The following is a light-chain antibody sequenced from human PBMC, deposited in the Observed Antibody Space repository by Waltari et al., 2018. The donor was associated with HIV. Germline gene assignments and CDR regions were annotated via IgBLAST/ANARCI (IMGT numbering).Light chain of an antibody. CDR2: AAS. CDR3: QQSYDPAIT. CDR1: QYISTS. V-gene: IGKV1-39*01. J-gene: IGKJ5*01. Sequence: DIQMTQSPSSLSASVGDRVTITCRSSQYISTSLNWYQQKSGKPPKLLIHAASSLESGVPARFSGGRSGTNFTLIISGLQVEDFGTYYCQQSYDPAITFGQGTRL.